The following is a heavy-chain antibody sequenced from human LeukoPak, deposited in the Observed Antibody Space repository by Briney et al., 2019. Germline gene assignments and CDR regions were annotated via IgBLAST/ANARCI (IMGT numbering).Heavy chain of an antibody. CDR1: GFTLSRYW. V-gene: IGHV3-7*01. CDR2: IKHDGSEK. Sequence: GGSLRLSCAASGFTLSRYWMSWVRQAPGKGLEWVANIKHDGSEKYYVDSVKGRFTISRDNAKNSLYLQMNSLRDEDTALYYCARDKGYYWGQGTLVSVSS. CDR3: ARDKGYY. J-gene: IGHJ4*02.